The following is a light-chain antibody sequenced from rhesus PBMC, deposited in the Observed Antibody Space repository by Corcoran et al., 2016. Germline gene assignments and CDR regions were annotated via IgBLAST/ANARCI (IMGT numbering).Light chain of an antibody. CDR1: QGISSW. V-gene: IGKV1-21*01. Sequence: DIQMTQSPSSLSASVGDSVTITCRASQGISSWLAWYQQKPGRAPKLLIDKASTLQGGVPSRFSCSGARTEFTLTISSLQPEDFATDYCQQYNSAPLTFVGGTKVEIK. CDR2: KAS. CDR3: QQYNSAPLT. J-gene: IGKJ4*01.